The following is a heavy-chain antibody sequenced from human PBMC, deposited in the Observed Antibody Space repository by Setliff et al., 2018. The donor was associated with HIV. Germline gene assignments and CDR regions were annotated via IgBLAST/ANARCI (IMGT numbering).Heavy chain of an antibody. CDR2: INVGNGNT. Sequence: ASVKVSCKASGYTFSNYVMQWVRQAPGQRLEWMGWINVGNGNTKYSEKFQGRVTITRDTSASTAYMELNSLRSEDTAVYYCASAIVGLGYNFFSVDVWGKGTTVTVSS. D-gene: IGHD1-26*01. CDR1: GYTFSNYV. V-gene: IGHV1-3*01. J-gene: IGHJ6*04. CDR3: ASAIVGLGYNFFSVDV.